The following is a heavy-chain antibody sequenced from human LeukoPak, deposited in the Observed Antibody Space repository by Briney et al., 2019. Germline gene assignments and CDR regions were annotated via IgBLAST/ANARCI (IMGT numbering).Heavy chain of an antibody. CDR2: ISYDGSNK. Sequence: PGGSLRLSCAASGFTFSSYAMPWVRQAPGKGLEWVAVISYDGSNKYYADSVKGRFTISRDNSKNTLYLQMNSLRAEDTAVYYCARDPYGFGELYYWGQGTLVTVSS. V-gene: IGHV3-30-3*01. D-gene: IGHD3-10*01. CDR3: ARDPYGFGELYY. J-gene: IGHJ4*02. CDR1: GFTFSSYA.